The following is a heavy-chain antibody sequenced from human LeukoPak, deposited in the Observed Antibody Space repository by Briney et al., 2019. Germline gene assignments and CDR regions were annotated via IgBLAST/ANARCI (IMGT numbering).Heavy chain of an antibody. Sequence: GGSLRLSCSASGFTFSRSAMTWVRQLPGKGLEWVSTISGNGQQRYYGDSVKGRFSVSRDNSKNTLYLQMDSLRAEDTAVYYCARDFGEINPTDNNDYWGQGTLVTVSS. CDR2: ISGNGQQR. D-gene: IGHD3-10*01. J-gene: IGHJ4*02. CDR3: ARDFGEINPTDNNDY. CDR1: GFTFSRSA. V-gene: IGHV3-23*01.